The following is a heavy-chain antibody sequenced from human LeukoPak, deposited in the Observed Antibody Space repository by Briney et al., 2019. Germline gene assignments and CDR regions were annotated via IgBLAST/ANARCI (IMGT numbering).Heavy chain of an antibody. D-gene: IGHD2-2*01. CDR3: ARGWVPAAMRTGRTKYYFDY. CDR1: GGTFSSYA. J-gene: IGHJ4*02. V-gene: IGHV1-69*04. Sequence: SVKVSCKASGGTFSSYAISWVRQAPGQGLEWMGRIIPILGIANYAQKFQGRVTMTRNTSISTAYMELSSLRSEDTAVYYCARGWVPAAMRTGRTKYYFDYWGQGTLVTVSS. CDR2: IIPILGIA.